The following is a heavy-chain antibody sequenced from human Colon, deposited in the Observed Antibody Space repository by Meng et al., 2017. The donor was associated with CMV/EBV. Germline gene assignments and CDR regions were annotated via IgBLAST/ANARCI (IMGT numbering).Heavy chain of an antibody. Sequence: GGSLRLSCAASGFTLRNYAMSWVRQAPGKGLEWVSVIYAGGRSTYYADSVKGRFIISRDDPKNTLYMQMNSLRAEDTAVYYCAKGSLEWLYYGMDVWGQGTTVTVSS. CDR3: AKGSLEWLYYGMDV. CDR2: IYAGGRST. D-gene: IGHD3-3*01. CDR1: GFTLRNYA. V-gene: IGHV3-23*03. J-gene: IGHJ6*02.